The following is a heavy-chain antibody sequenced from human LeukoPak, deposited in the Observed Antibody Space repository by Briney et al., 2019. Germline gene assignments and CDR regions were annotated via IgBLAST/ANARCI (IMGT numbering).Heavy chain of an antibody. CDR3: ARDVWQQLVHGIVGYYYYYMDV. Sequence: SQTLSLTCAISGDSVSSNSAAWNWIRQSPSRGLEWLGRTYYRSKWYNDYAVSVKSRITINPDTSKNQFSLQLNSVTPEDTAVYYCARDVWQQLVHGIVGYYYYYMDVWGKGTTVTVSS. V-gene: IGHV6-1*01. D-gene: IGHD6-13*01. J-gene: IGHJ6*03. CDR2: TYYRSKWYN. CDR1: GDSVSSNSAA.